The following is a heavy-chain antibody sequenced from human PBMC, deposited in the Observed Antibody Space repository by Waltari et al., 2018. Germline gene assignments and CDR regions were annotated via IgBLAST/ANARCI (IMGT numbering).Heavy chain of an antibody. CDR3: ARGVSGWYYYYYGMDV. D-gene: IGHD6-19*01. V-gene: IGHV4-34*01. J-gene: IGHJ6*02. CDR1: GGSFSGYS. Sequence: QVQLQQWGAGLLKPSETLSLTCAVYGGSFSGYSWSWIRQPPGKGLEWIGEINHSGSTNYNPSLKSRVTISVDTSKNQFSLKLSSVTAADTAVYYCARGVSGWYYYYYGMDVWGQGTTVTVSS. CDR2: INHSGST.